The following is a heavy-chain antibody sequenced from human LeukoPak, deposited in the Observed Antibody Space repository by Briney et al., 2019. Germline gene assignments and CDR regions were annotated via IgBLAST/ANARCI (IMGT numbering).Heavy chain of an antibody. CDR1: GYSFTSYW. V-gene: IGHV5-51*01. J-gene: IGHJ6*02. CDR2: IYPGDSDT. D-gene: IGHD6-13*01. Sequence: GESLKISCKGSGYSFTSYWIGWVRQMPGKGLEWMGIIYPGDSDTRYSPSFQGQVTISADKSISTAYLQWSSLKASDTAMYYCARTAAGSQYYYYGMDVWGQGTTVTVSS. CDR3: ARTAAGSQYYYYGMDV.